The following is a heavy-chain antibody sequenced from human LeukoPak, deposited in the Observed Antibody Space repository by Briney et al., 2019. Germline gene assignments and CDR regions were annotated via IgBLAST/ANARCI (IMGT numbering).Heavy chain of an antibody. D-gene: IGHD3-16*01. CDR2: ISGSGGST. J-gene: IGHJ3*02. CDR1: GFTFSSYA. CDR3: ARDWGERHAQGDAFDI. Sequence: GGSLRLSCAASGFTFSSYAMSWVRQAPGKGLEWVSAISGSGGSTYYADSVKGRFTISRDNSKNTLYLQMNSLRAEDTAVYYCARDWGERHAQGDAFDIWGQGTMVTVSS. V-gene: IGHV3-23*01.